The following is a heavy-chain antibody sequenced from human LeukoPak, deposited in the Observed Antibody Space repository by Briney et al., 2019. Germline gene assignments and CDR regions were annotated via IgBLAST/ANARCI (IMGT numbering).Heavy chain of an antibody. J-gene: IGHJ6*03. CDR3: ARDSSPSPWYMDV. CDR2: IKQDGSEK. V-gene: IGHV3-7*01. Sequence: GALRLSCAVSGFTVRSNYMSWVRQAPGKGLEWVANIKQDGSEKYYVDSVKGRFTISRDNAKNSLYLQMNSLRAEDTAVYYCARDSSPSPWYMDVWGKGTTVTVSS. CDR1: GFTVRSNY.